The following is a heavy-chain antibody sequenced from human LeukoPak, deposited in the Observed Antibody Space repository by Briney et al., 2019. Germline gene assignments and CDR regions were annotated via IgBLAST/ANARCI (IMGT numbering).Heavy chain of an antibody. V-gene: IGHV1-2*02. D-gene: IGHD4-17*01. CDR1: GYTFTAYY. Sequence: ASVKVSCKASGYTFTAYYMHWVRQAPGQGLEWMGWINPNSGGTNYAQRFQGRVTMTRDTSISTAYMGLSRLRSDDTAVYYCASLYGDYVGSDYWGQGTLVTVSS. CDR2: INPNSGGT. CDR3: ASLYGDYVGSDY. J-gene: IGHJ4*02.